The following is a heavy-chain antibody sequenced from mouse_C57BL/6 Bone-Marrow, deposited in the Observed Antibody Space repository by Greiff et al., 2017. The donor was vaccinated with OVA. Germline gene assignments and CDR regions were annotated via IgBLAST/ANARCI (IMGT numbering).Heavy chain of an antibody. V-gene: IGHV1-69*01. Sequence: QVQLKQPGAELVMPGASVKLSCKASGYTFTSYWMHWVKQRPGQGLEWIGEIDPSDSYTNYNQKFKGKSTLTVDKSSSPAYMQLSSLTSADSAVYDCARAEVGYDFDYWGQGTTLTVSS. D-gene: IGHD1-3*01. J-gene: IGHJ2*01. CDR3: ARAEVGYDFDY. CDR1: GYTFTSYW. CDR2: IDPSDSYT.